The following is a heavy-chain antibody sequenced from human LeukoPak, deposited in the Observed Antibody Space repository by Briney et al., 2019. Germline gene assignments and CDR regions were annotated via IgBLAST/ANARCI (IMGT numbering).Heavy chain of an antibody. V-gene: IGHV1-2*02. CDR3: ARAVGATTGYYFDY. CDR1: GYSFTDYH. CDR2: INPNSGGT. J-gene: IGHJ4*02. D-gene: IGHD1-26*01. Sequence: ASVKVSCKPFGYSFTDYHIHWVRQAPGQGLEWMGWINPNSGGTNYAQKFQGRVTMTRDTSISTAYMELSRLRSDDTAVYYCARAVGATTGYYFDYWGQGTLVTVSS.